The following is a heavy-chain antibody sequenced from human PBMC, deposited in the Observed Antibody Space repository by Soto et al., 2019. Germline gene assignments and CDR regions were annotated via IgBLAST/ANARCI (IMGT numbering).Heavy chain of an antibody. CDR2: IYYSGST. Sequence: SETLSLTCTVSGGSISSYYWSWIRQPPGKGLEWIGYIYYSGSTNYNPSLKSRVTISVDTSKNQFSLKLSSETAADTALYYCAREGPYFGVDYWGQGTLVTVSS. CDR1: GGSISSYY. V-gene: IGHV4-59*01. J-gene: IGHJ4*02. CDR3: AREGPYFGVDY. D-gene: IGHD2-8*01.